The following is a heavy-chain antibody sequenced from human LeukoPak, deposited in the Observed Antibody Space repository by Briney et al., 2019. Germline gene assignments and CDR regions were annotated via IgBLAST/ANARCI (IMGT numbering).Heavy chain of an antibody. D-gene: IGHD3-22*01. CDR2: ISFDGRNK. CDR3: AKYLSGSFDY. J-gene: IGHJ4*02. V-gene: IGHV3-30*18. Sequence: QPGGSLRLSCAASGFTFSTYNIHWVRQAPGKGLEWVAVISFDGRNKYYADSVKGRFTISRDNSKNTVYLQMNSLRAEDTAVYYCAKYLSGSFDYWGQGSLVTVSS. CDR1: GFTFSTYN.